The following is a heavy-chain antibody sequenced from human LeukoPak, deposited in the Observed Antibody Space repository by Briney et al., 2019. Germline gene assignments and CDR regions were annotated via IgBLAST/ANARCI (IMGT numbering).Heavy chain of an antibody. CDR3: ARPSSNSGSYDRDY. V-gene: IGHV4-34*01. J-gene: IGHJ4*02. CDR2: INHSGST. CDR1: GGSFSGYY. Sequence: SETLSLTCAVYGGSFSGYYWSWIRQPPGKGLEWVGEINHSGSTNYNPSLKSRVTISVDTSKNQFSLKLSSVTAADTAVYYCARPSSNSGSYDRDYWGQGTLVTVSS. D-gene: IGHD1-26*01.